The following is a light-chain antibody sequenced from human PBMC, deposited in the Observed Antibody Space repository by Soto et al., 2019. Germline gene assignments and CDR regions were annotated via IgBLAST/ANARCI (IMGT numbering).Light chain of an antibody. J-gene: IGKJ3*01. CDR1: QSISNF. Sequence: ELVLTQSPATVSLSPGDRATLSCRASQSISNFLAWYQQKTGQAPRLLVYDSSVRATGIPDRFSGSGSGTDFTLSISRLEPEDVAMYYYQQRSNWPPFTFGHGTKVDIK. V-gene: IGKV3-11*01. CDR3: QQRSNWPPFT. CDR2: DSS.